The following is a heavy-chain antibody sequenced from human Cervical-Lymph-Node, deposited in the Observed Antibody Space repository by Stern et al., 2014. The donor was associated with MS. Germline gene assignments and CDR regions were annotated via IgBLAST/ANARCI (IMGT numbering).Heavy chain of an antibody. CDR2: VNTYTGNT. J-gene: IGHJ4*02. D-gene: IGHD7-27*01. CDR3: ARAGHWGNYFDF. Sequence: VKMVKSGAAVKKPGASVKVSCKASGYTFHSSGINWVRQAPGQGLEWMGRVNTYTGNTNNAQNLQGRVTMTTDTSTSTVHMELRSLRSDDTAVYYCARAGHWGNYFDFWGQGTLVTVSS. V-gene: IGHV1-18*01. CDR1: GYTFHSSG.